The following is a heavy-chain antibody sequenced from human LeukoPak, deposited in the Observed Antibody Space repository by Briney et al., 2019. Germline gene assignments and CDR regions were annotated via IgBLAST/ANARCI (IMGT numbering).Heavy chain of an antibody. D-gene: IGHD2-2*01. CDR2: IYYSGST. Sequence: SETLSLTCTVSGGSISSGGYYWSWIRQHPGKGLEWIGYIYYSGSTYYNPSLKSRVTISVDTSKNQFSLKLSSVTAADTAVYYCARGQLRRRPFDYWGQGTLVTVSS. CDR3: ARGQLRRRPFDY. J-gene: IGHJ4*02. V-gene: IGHV4-31*03. CDR1: GGSISSGGYY.